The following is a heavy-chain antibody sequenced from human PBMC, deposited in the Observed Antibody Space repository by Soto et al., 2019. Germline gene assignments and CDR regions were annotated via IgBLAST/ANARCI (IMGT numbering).Heavy chain of an antibody. J-gene: IGHJ6*04. CDR1: GGSISSYY. CDR3: ARHGRKVVVPAATYYYYGMDV. Sequence: QVQLQESGPGLVKPSETLSLTCTVSGGSISSYYWSWIRQPPGKGLEWIGYIYYSGSTNYNPSLNALLTSSVDTYKTQCALKLSSVTAADTAVYYCARHGRKVVVPAATYYYYGMDVWGKGTTVTVSS. CDR2: IYYSGST. V-gene: IGHV4-59*01. D-gene: IGHD2-2*01.